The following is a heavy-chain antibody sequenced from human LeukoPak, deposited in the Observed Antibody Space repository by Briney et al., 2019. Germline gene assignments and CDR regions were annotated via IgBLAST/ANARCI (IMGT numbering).Heavy chain of an antibody. CDR2: ISYDGSNK. V-gene: IGHV3-30-3*01. CDR1: GFTFSSYA. Sequence: GGSLRLSCAASGFTFSSYAMHWVRQAPGKGLEWVAVISYDGSNKYYADSVKGRFTISRDNSKNTLYLQMNSLRAEDTAVYYCARDYGYKYSSSFWFDPWGQGTLVTVSS. J-gene: IGHJ5*02. D-gene: IGHD6-6*01. CDR3: ARDYGYKYSSSFWFDP.